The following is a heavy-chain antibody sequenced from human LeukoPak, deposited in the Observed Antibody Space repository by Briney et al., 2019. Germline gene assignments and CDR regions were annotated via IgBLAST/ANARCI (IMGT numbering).Heavy chain of an antibody. CDR2: IYYSGRT. Sequence: SETLSLTCTVSGGSISSSSYYWGWIRQPPGKGLEWIGSIYYSGRTYYNPSLKSRVTISVDTSKNQFSLKLSSVTAADTAVYYCARHRTDYYYYGMDVWGQGTTVTVSS. J-gene: IGHJ6*02. V-gene: IGHV4-39*01. CDR3: ARHRTDYYYYGMDV. CDR1: GGSISSSSYY.